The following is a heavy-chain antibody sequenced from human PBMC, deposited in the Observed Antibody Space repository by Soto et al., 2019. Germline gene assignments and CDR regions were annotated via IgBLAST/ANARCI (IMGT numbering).Heavy chain of an antibody. CDR3: TRSLPNYDFWSGLSSLDYYYYMDV. CDR1: GFTFGDYA. D-gene: IGHD3-3*01. Sequence: GGSLRLSCTASGFTFGDYAMSWFRQAPGKGLEWVGFIRSKAYGGTTEYAASVKGRFTISRDDSKSIAYLQMNSLKTEDTAVYYCTRSLPNYDFWSGLSSLDYYYYMDVWGKGTTVTVSS. V-gene: IGHV3-49*03. CDR2: IRSKAYGGTT. J-gene: IGHJ6*03.